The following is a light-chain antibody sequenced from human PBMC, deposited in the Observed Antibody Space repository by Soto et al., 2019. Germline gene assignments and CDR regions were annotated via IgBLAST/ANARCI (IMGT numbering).Light chain of an antibody. CDR2: GAS. V-gene: IGKV3-20*01. J-gene: IGKJ1*01. CDR3: QQYVTYPWT. Sequence: LAPVRLSVSTVETATLSSRACPSVISSESGWYHQMHPRARRPLIYGASPWATDIPDRFTGSGSGTDFALTISRLEPEDFAVYYCQQYVTYPWTFGQGTKVDIK. CDR1: PSVISSE.